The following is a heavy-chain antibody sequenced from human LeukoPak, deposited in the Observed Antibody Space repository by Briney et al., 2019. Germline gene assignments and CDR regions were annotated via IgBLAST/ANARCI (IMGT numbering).Heavy chain of an antibody. CDR1: GYTFTNYY. Sequence: ASVKVSCKASGYTFTNYYIHWVRQAPGQGLEWMGIINPSGGSTSYAQKFQGRVTMTRDMSTSTVYMELSSLRSEDTAVYYCARGGYCSGGSCLMSYYYRDVWGKGTTVTVSS. V-gene: IGHV1-46*01. CDR3: ARGGYCSGGSCLMSYYYRDV. CDR2: INPSGGST. J-gene: IGHJ6*03. D-gene: IGHD2-15*01.